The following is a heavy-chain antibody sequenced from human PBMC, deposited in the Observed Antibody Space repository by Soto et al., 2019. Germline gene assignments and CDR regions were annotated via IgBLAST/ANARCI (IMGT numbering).Heavy chain of an antibody. D-gene: IGHD6-13*01. V-gene: IGHV1-46*01. CDR3: ARFFYCSSWYRNGFDY. J-gene: IGHJ4*02. Sequence: ASVKVSCKASGYTFTSYYMHWVRQAPGQGLEWMGIINPSGGSTSYAQKFQGRVTMTRDTSTSTVYMELSSLRSEDTAVYYCARFFYCSSWYRNGFDYWGQGTLVTVSS. CDR2: INPSGGST. CDR1: GYTFTSYY.